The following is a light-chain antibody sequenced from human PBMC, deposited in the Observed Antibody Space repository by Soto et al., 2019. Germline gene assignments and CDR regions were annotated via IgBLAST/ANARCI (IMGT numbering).Light chain of an antibody. Sequence: QSALTQPASVSGSPGQSITISCTGTSSDVGGYNYVSWYQQHPGKAPKLMIYEVSDRPSGVSSRFSGSKSGSTASLTISGLQAEDEADYYCSSFTSSNTVAFGGGTKLTVL. J-gene: IGLJ2*01. V-gene: IGLV2-14*01. CDR2: EVS. CDR1: SSDVGGYNY. CDR3: SSFTSSNTVA.